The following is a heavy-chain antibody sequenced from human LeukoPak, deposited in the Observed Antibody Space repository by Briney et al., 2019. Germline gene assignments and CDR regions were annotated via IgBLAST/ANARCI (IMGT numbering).Heavy chain of an antibody. CDR3: ARVYLYYYDSSGHYNWFDP. J-gene: IGHJ5*02. V-gene: IGHV3-23*01. Sequence: GGSLRLSCAASGFTLSSYAMSWVRQAPGKGLEWVSATSSSDAGTYYAESVRGRFTISRDNSKNTLYLQMNSLRAEDTAVYYCARVYLYYYDSSGHYNWFDPWGQGTLVTVSS. CDR1: GFTLSSYA. D-gene: IGHD3-22*01. CDR2: TSSSDAGT.